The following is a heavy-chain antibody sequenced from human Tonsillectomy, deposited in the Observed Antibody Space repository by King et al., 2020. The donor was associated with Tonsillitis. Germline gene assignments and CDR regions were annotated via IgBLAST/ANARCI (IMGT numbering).Heavy chain of an antibody. Sequence: QVQLVESGGGVVQPGRSLRLSWAASGFTFSTYGLHWVRQTPGKGLEWVSLIWFDGSNQYYADSVKGRFTISRDNSKNTLYLQMNSLRAEDTAVYYCARDRFYNSGSHQDFFDHWGQGTLVTVSS. V-gene: IGHV3-33*08. J-gene: IGHJ4*02. CDR2: IWFDGSNQ. CDR1: GFTFSTYG. CDR3: ARDRFYNSGSHQDFFDH. D-gene: IGHD3-10*01.